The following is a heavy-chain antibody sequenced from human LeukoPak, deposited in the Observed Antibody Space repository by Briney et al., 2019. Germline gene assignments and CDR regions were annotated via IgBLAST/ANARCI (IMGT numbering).Heavy chain of an antibody. Sequence: GGALRLSCAASGFPFSTSWMYWVRQAPGKGLMYVSRINIDGSITTYADSVKGRFTISRDNTKNTLYLQMNSLGAEDTAVYYCVRDKMMDDRGVGFDPWGQGTLVTVSS. CDR1: GFPFSTSW. D-gene: IGHD1-1*01. CDR3: VRDKMMDDRGVGFDP. J-gene: IGHJ5*02. CDR2: INIDGSIT. V-gene: IGHV3-74*01.